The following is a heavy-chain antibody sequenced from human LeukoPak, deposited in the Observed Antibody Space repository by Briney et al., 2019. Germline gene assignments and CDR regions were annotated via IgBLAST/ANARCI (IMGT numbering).Heavy chain of an antibody. D-gene: IGHD6-19*01. CDR3: ASIAVAAPQDY. V-gene: IGHV3-11*06. J-gene: IGHJ4*02. CDR1: GFTFSDYY. CDR2: ISSSSSYT. Sequence: GGSLRLSCAASGFTFSDYYMSWIRLAPGKGLECVSYISSSSSYTNYADSVKGRFTISRDNAKNSLYLQMNSLRAEDTAVYYCASIAVAAPQDYWGQGTLVTVSS.